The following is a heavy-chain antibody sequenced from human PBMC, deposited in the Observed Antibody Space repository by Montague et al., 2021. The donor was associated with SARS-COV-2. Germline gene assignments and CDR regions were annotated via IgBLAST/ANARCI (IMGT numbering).Heavy chain of an antibody. CDR3: ARDEVPPYNWNDAGFYYYGMDV. Sequence: SLRLPCAASGFTFSSYAMHWVRQAPGKGLEWVAVISYDGSNKYYADSVKGRFTISRDNSKNALYLQMNSLRAEDTAVYYCARDEVPPYNWNDAGFYYYGMDVWGQGTTVTVSS. J-gene: IGHJ6*02. D-gene: IGHD1-1*01. V-gene: IGHV3-30-3*01. CDR1: GFTFSSYA. CDR2: ISYDGSNK.